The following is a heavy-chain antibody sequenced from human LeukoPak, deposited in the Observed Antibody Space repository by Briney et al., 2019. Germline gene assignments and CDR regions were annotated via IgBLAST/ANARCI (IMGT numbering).Heavy chain of an antibody. CDR2: IYYSGST. V-gene: IGHV4-31*03. CDR3: ARGGFRVGALNFDY. J-gene: IGHJ4*02. D-gene: IGHD1-26*01. Sequence: SGTLSLTCTVSGGSISSGGYSWSWIRQHPGKGLEWIGYIYYSGSTYYNPSLKSRVTISVDTSKNQFSLKLSSVTAADTAVYYCARGGFRVGALNFDYWGQGTLVTVSS. CDR1: GGSISSGGYS.